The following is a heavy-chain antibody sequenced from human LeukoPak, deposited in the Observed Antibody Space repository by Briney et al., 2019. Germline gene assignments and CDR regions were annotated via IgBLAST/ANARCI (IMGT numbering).Heavy chain of an antibody. V-gene: IGHV3-23*01. CDR3: AARKVRGVWFYLDY. D-gene: IGHD3-10*01. CDR1: GFTFNNYD. Sequence: GGSLRLSCAASGFTFNNYDMNWVRQAPGKGLEWVSTIYDDNTYYADSVKGRFAISTDNSKNTLYLQMNSLRVEDTAVYFCAARKVRGVWFYLDYWGQGTLVTVSS. J-gene: IGHJ4*02. CDR2: IYDDNT.